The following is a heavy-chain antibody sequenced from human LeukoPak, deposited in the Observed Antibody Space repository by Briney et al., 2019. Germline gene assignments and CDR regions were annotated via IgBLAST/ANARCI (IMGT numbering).Heavy chain of an antibody. CDR2: ISGNNDNP. V-gene: IGHV1-18*01. J-gene: IGHJ4*02. Sequence: ASVKVSCKTSGYTFSNFGINWVRQAPGQGLEWMGWISGNNDNPNYGQRFQGRFTVTTDSSTSTAYMELRNLRFDDTAVYYCARDGTSTDDYWGQGTLVTVSS. D-gene: IGHD2-2*01. CDR3: ARDGTSTDDY. CDR1: GYTFSNFG.